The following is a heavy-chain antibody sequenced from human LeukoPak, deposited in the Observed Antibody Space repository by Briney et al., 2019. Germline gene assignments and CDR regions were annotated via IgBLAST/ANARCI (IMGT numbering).Heavy chain of an antibody. CDR1: GGSISSGGYY. J-gene: IGHJ6*03. D-gene: IGHD4/OR15-4a*01. CDR2: IYYSGST. V-gene: IGHV4-61*08. Sequence: SEALSLTCTVSGGSISSGGYYWSWIRQSPGKGLEWIGYIYYSGSTNYNPSLKSRVTISVDTSKNQFSLKLSSVTAADTAVYYCARDLTSRMGYYYMDVWGKGTTVTVSS. CDR3: ARDLTSRMGYYYMDV.